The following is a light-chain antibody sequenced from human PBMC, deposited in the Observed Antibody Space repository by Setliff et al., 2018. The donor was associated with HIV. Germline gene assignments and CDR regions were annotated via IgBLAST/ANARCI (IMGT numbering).Light chain of an antibody. Sequence: QSVLAQPASVSGSPGQSITISCTGTRSDVGGYNYVSWYQQHPGKAPKLMIYHVNKRPSGFSHRFSGSKSGNTASLTIPGLQAEDEADYYCSSYTTSTFDVVFGGGTKVTVL. J-gene: IGLJ2*01. CDR3: SSYTTSTFDVV. V-gene: IGLV2-14*01. CDR1: RSDVGGYNY. CDR2: HVN.